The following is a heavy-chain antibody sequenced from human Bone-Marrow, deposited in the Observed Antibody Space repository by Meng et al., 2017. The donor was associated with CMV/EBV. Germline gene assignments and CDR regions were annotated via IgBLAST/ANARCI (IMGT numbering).Heavy chain of an antibody. J-gene: IGHJ4*02. V-gene: IGHV2-5*01. CDR2: IYWNDDK. D-gene: IGHD3-3*01. CDR3: AHSGRSITNFGVVLNPLGSSFDY. Sequence: SGRTLVKPTQPLTLTCTFSGFSLSTSGVGVGWIRQPPGKALEWLALIYWNDDKRYSPSLKNRLTITKDTSKNQVVLTMTNMDPVDTATYYCAHSGRSITNFGVVLNPLGSSFDYWGQGTLVTVSS. CDR1: GFSLSTSGVG.